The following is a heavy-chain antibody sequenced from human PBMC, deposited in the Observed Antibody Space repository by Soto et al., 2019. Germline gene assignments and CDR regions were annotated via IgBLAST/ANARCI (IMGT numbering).Heavy chain of an antibody. CDR1: GFTFSSHA. D-gene: IGHD2-15*01. Sequence: EVQLLESGGGLVQPGRSLRLSCAASGFTFSSHAMSWVRQAPGKGLEWVSTISGSAYSTYYADSVKGRFTISRDNSKNTLYLQMNSLRAEDTALYYCAKGKLGYCSGGSCYYNGLGVWGQGTTVTVSS. CDR2: ISGSAYST. J-gene: IGHJ6*02. V-gene: IGHV3-23*01. CDR3: AKGKLGYCSGGSCYYNGLGV.